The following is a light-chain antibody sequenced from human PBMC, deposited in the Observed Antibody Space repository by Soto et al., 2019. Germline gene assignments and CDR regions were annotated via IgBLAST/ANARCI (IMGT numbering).Light chain of an antibody. Sequence: QSALTQPRSVSGSPGQSVTISCTGTSSDVGGYNSVSWYQQHPGKAPKLMIYDVSKRPSGVPDRFSGSKSGNTASLTISGLQAEDGADYYCCSYAGSYTLVFGGGTKLTVL. CDR3: CSYAGSYTLV. CDR1: SSDVGGYNS. J-gene: IGLJ2*01. V-gene: IGLV2-11*01. CDR2: DVS.